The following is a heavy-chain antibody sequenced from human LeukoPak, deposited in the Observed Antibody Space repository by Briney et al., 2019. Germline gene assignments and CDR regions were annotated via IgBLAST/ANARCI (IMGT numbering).Heavy chain of an antibody. CDR2: ISYDGSNK. CDR3: ARLPPRGGLVQDDAFDI. D-gene: IGHD6-19*01. Sequence: GGSLRLSCAASGFTFSNAWMSWVRQAPGKGLEWVAVISYDGSNKYYADSVKGRFTISRDNSKNTLYLQMNSLRAEDTAVYYCARLPPRGGLVQDDAFDIWGQGTMVTVSS. CDR1: GFTFSNAW. V-gene: IGHV3-30-3*01. J-gene: IGHJ3*02.